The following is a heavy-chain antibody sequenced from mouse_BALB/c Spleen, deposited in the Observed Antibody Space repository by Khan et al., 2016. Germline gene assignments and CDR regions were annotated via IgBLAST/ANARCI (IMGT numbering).Heavy chain of an antibody. D-gene: IGHD1-2*01. J-gene: IGHJ1*01. CDR2: IRLKSNNYAT. Sequence: EVELEESGGGLVQPGGSMKLSCVASGFTFSNYWMNWVRQSPEKGLEWAAEIRLKSNNYATHYAESVKGRFTISRDDSKSSVYLQMNNLRAEDTGIYYCTMPACTATGYWYFDVWGAGTTVTVSS. CDR1: GFTFSNYW. CDR3: TMPACTATGYWYFDV. V-gene: IGHV6-6*02.